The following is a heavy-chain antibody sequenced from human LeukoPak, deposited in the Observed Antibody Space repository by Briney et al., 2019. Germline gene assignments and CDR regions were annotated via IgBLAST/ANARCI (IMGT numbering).Heavy chain of an antibody. CDR1: GFTVSSNY. J-gene: IGHJ4*02. CDR2: IKPDGSEK. CDR3: ARDQWWQFIAVAIASYFDW. V-gene: IGHV3-7*01. Sequence: GGSLRLPCAASGFTVSSNYMSWVRQAPGKGLEWVANIKPDGSEKHYVDSVKGRFTISRDNAENSLYLQMNSLRVEDTAVYYCARDQWWQFIAVAIASYFDWWGQGTLVTVSS. D-gene: IGHD6-19*01.